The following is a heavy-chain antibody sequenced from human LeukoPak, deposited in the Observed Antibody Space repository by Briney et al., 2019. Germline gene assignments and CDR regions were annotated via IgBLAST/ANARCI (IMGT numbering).Heavy chain of an antibody. CDR2: ISGSGVNT. Sequence: GGSLRLSCAASGFTFSSHTMSWVRQAPGKGLEWVSGISGSGVNTYYADSVKGRFTISRDNSKNTLYLQMNSLRAEDTALYYCTTGLNPSPLSGGAFDIWGQGTMVTVSS. CDR3: TTGLNPSPLSGGAFDI. D-gene: IGHD7-27*01. CDR1: GFTFSSHT. V-gene: IGHV3-23*01. J-gene: IGHJ3*02.